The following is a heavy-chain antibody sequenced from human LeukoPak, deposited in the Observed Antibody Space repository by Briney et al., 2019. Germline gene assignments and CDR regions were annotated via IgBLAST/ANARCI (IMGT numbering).Heavy chain of an antibody. Sequence: SQTLSLTCVVSGVSVSSSTAAWNWIRQSPSRGLQWLGRTYYRSKWYNEYAVSVKGRITINPDTSKNQFSLQLNSVTPEDTAVCYCSRDLCMKFDAWGQGNPVTVSS. V-gene: IGHV6-1*01. CDR3: SRDLCMKFDA. CDR1: GVSVSSSTAA. CDR2: TYYRSKWYN. J-gene: IGHJ5*02. D-gene: IGHD2-8*01.